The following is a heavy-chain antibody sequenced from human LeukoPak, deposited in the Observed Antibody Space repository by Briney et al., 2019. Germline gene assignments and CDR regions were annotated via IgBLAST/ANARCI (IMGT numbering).Heavy chain of an antibody. V-gene: IGHV7-4-1*02. D-gene: IGHD3-10*01. J-gene: IGHJ4*02. CDR1: GYTFTSYA. CDR3: ARGWYYYGSGSLHY. Sequence: GASVKVSCKASGYTFTSYAMNWVGQAPGQGLEWRGWINTNTGNPTYAQGFTGRFVFSLDTSVSTAYLQISSLKAEDTAVYYCARGWYYYGSGSLHYWGQGTLVTVSS. CDR2: INTNTGNP.